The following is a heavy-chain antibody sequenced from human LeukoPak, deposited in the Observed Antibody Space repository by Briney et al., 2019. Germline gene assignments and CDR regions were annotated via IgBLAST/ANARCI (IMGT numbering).Heavy chain of an antibody. J-gene: IGHJ4*02. CDR1: GGSISSSSYY. D-gene: IGHD5-18*01. CDR3: ARRYRSGYVDY. CDR2: LYYSGST. V-gene: IGHV4-39*02. Sequence: SETLSLTCTVSGGSISSSSYYWGWIRQPPGKGLEWIGSLYYSGSTYYNPSLKSRVTILVDTSKNHFSLNLSSVTAADTAVYFSARRYRSGYVDYWGQGALVTVSS.